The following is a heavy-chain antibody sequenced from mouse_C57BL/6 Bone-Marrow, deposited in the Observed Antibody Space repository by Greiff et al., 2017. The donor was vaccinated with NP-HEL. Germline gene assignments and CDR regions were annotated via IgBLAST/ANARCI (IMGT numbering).Heavy chain of an antibody. CDR2: INYDGSST. CDR1: GFTFSDYY. D-gene: IGHD2-4*01. Sequence: EVNVVESEGGLVQPGSSMKLSCTTSGFTFSDYYMAWVRQVPEKGLDWVANINYDGSSTYYLDSLKSRFIISRDNAKNILYLQMSSLKSEDTATYYCAREGGLRRRTYAMDNWGQGTSVTVSS. J-gene: IGHJ4*01. CDR3: AREGGLRRRTYAMDN. V-gene: IGHV5-16*01.